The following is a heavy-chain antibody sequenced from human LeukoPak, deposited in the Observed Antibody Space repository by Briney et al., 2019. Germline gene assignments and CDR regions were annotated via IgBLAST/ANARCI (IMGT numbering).Heavy chain of an antibody. CDR3: ARGRGSNMIVVVPPGYAEYFQH. Sequence: SETLSLTCTVSGYSISSGYDWGWIRQPPGKGLEWIGSIYYRRTLYYNPSLESRVTISIDTSKNQFSLKLSSVTAADTAVYSCARGRGSNMIVVVPPGYAEYFQHWGQGTLVTVSS. CDR2: IYYRRTL. V-gene: IGHV4-38-2*02. CDR1: GYSISSGYD. J-gene: IGHJ1*01. D-gene: IGHD3-22*01.